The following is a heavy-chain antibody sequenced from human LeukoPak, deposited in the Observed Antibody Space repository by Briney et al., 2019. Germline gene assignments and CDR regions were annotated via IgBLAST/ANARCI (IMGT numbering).Heavy chain of an antibody. J-gene: IGHJ4*02. Sequence: KPSETLSLTCAVYGGSFSGYYWSWIRQPPGKGLEWIGEINHSGSTNYNPSLKSRVTISVDTSKNKFSLKLSSVTAADTAVYYCARGVSPDYWGQGTLVTVSS. V-gene: IGHV4-34*01. CDR2: INHSGST. CDR3: ARGVSPDY. CDR1: GGSFSGYY.